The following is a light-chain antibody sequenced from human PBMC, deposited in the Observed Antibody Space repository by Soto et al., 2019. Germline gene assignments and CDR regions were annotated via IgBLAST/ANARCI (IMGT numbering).Light chain of an antibody. CDR2: KAS. V-gene: IGKV1-5*03. CDR3: QQYNVYWT. CDR1: QSINIW. J-gene: IGKJ1*01. Sequence: IQLTQSPSSLSASVGDRVTITCRASQSINIWLAWYQQKPGRAPKLLIYKASTLESGVPSRFSGSGSGTEFTLTISSLQPDDFATYYCQQYNVYWTFGQGTKVDIK.